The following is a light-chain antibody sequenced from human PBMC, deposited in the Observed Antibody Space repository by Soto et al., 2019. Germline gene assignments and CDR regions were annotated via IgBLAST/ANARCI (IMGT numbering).Light chain of an antibody. CDR2: DVS. Sequence: DIQMTQSPSTLSASVGDRITNTCRASQSISSYLAWYQQKPGKAPNLLIYDVSNLESGVPSRFSGSGSGTEFTLTVNSLQPDDFATYYCQYYNSYSSFGQGTKLQI. CDR3: QYYNSYSS. CDR1: QSISSY. V-gene: IGKV1-5*01. J-gene: IGKJ2*03.